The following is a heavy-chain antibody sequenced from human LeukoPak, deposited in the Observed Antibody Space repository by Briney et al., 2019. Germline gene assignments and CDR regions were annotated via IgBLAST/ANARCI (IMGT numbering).Heavy chain of an antibody. CDR2: IYYSGST. D-gene: IGHD3-22*01. J-gene: IGHJ4*02. CDR3: AREGGYYDSSGYYSLALGY. V-gene: IGHV4-30-4*01. CDR1: GGSISSGDYY. Sequence: SQTPSLTCTVSGGSISSGDYYWSWIRQPPGKGLEWIGYIYYSGSTYYNPSLKSRVTISVDTSKNQFSLKLSSVTAADTAVYYCAREGGYYDSSGYYSLALGYWGQGTLVTVSS.